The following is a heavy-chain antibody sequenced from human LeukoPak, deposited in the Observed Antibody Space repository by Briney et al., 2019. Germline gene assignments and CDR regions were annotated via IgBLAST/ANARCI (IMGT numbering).Heavy chain of an antibody. V-gene: IGHV3-30*04. CDR2: ISYDGNNK. Sequence: GGSLRLFCAASGFTFSTYTMHWVRQTPGKGLEWVALISYDGNNKYYVDSVKGRFTISRDNSENTLYLQMNSLRVEDTAVYYCARDVAYGDYGLDYWGQGTPVTVSS. CDR1: GFTFSTYT. D-gene: IGHD4-17*01. CDR3: ARDVAYGDYGLDY. J-gene: IGHJ4*02.